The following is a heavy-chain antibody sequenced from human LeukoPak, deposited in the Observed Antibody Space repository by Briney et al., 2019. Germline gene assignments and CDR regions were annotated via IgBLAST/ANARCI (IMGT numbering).Heavy chain of an antibody. J-gene: IGHJ6*03. D-gene: IGHD3-10*01. Sequence: GGSQRLSCAASGFTFKNYWMSWVRQAPGKGLEWVAHINKDGTEENHVDSVRGRFTISRANPKNSLYLQMNSLRLEDTAVYYCERFDSGIDFYYMDVWAKGTTVTVSS. CDR1: GFTFKNYW. CDR2: INKDGTEE. V-gene: IGHV3-7*01. CDR3: ERFDSGIDFYYMDV.